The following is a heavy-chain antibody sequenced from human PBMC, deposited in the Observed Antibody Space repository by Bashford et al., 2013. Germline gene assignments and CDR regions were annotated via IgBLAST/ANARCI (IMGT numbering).Heavy chain of an antibody. CDR2: IRSKANSYAT. J-gene: IGHJ4*02. CDR3: ARGGSYRLLDY. Sequence: VSSGGSLRLSCAASGFTFSGSAMHWVRQASGKGLEWVGRIRSKANSYATAYAASVKGRFTLSRDNAKNSLYLQMNSLKTEDTAVYYCARGGSYRLLDYWGQGTLVTVSS. V-gene: IGHV3-73*01. CDR1: GFTFSGSA. D-gene: IGHD1-26*01.